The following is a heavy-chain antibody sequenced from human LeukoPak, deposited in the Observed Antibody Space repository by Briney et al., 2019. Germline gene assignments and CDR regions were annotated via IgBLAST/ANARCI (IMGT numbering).Heavy chain of an antibody. CDR3: ARVQWELRTDAFDI. D-gene: IGHD1-26*01. CDR1: GGSISSYY. CDR2: IYYSGST. J-gene: IGHJ3*02. V-gene: IGHV4-59*01. Sequence: SETLSLTCTVSGGSISSYYWSWIRQPPGKGLEWIGYIYYSGSTNYNPSLKSRVTISVDTSKNQFSLKLSSVTAADTAVYYCARVQWELRTDAFDIWGQGTMVTVSS.